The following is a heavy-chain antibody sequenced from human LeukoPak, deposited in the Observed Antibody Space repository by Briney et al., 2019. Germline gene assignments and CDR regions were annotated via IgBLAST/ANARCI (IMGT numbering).Heavy chain of an antibody. D-gene: IGHD3-22*01. V-gene: IGHV4-59*08. Sequence: SETLSLTCTVSGGSISSYFWSWIRQPPGKGLEWIGYIYYSGGTDYNPSLKSRVTISVDTSKNQFSLQLSSVTAADTAVYYCARHERNGGYYDYWGQGTLVTVSP. CDR2: IYYSGGT. CDR1: GGSISSYF. J-gene: IGHJ4*02. CDR3: ARHERNGGYYDY.